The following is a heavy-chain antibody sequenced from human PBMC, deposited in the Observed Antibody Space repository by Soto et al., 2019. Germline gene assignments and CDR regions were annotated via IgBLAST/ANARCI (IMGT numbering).Heavy chain of an antibody. Sequence: GGSLRLSCAASGFTFSDYYMSWIRQAPGKGLEWVSYISSSGSTIYYADSVKGRFTISRDNAKNSLYLQMNSLRAEDTAVYYCARDQSPYDYIWGSYRHDAFDIWGQGTMVTVSS. J-gene: IGHJ3*02. CDR3: ARDQSPYDYIWGSYRHDAFDI. V-gene: IGHV3-11*01. CDR2: ISSSGSTI. D-gene: IGHD3-16*02. CDR1: GFTFSDYY.